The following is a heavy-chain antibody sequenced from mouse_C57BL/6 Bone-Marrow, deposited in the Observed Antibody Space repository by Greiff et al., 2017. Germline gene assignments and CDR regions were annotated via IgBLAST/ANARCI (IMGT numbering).Heavy chain of an antibody. CDR1: GYTFTSYW. CDR2: IDPSDSYT. Sequence: QVQLQQPGAELVMPGASVKLSCKASGYTFTSYWMHWVKQRPGQGLEWIGEIDPSDSYTHYNQKFKGKSTLTVDKSSSTAYMQLSSLTSEDSAVYYCAREAFITTGVLDDWGQGTTLTVSS. D-gene: IGHD1-1*01. J-gene: IGHJ2*01. CDR3: AREAFITTGVLDD. V-gene: IGHV1-69*01.